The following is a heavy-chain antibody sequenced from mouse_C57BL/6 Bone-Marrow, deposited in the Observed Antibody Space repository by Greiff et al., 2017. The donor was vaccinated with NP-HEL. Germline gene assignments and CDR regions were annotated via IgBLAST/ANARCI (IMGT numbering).Heavy chain of an antibody. CDR3: ARDSPYAMDY. J-gene: IGHJ4*01. CDR2: IYPGSGST. Sequence: VKLQESGAELVKPGASVKMSCKASGYTFTSYWITWVKQRPGQGLEWIGDIYPGSGSTNYNEKFKSKATLTVDTSSSTAYMQRSSLTSEDSAVYYCARDSPYAMDYWGQGTSVTVSS. CDR1: GYTFTSYW. V-gene: IGHV1-55*01. D-gene: IGHD3-2*01.